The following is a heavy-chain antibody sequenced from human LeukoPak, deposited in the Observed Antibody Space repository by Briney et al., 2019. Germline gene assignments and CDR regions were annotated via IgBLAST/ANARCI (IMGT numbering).Heavy chain of an antibody. D-gene: IGHD2-2*01. CDR3: AREDPIVVVPAAIDY. V-gene: IGHV3-21*01. CDR1: GFTFSSYS. CDR2: ISSSSSYI. J-gene: IGHJ4*02. Sequence: GGSLRLSCAASGFTFSSYSMNWVRQAPGKGLEWVSSISSSSSYIYYADSVKGRFTISRDNAKNSLYLQMNSLRAEDTAVYYCAREDPIVVVPAAIDYWGQGTLVTVSS.